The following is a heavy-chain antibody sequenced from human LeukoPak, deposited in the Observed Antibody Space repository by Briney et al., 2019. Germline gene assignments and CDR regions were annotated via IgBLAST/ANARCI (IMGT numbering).Heavy chain of an antibody. V-gene: IGHV3-23*01. J-gene: IGHJ3*02. D-gene: IGHD2-21*02. CDR3: ARDKSHIVVVTATHPLDI. Sequence: PGGSLRLSCAASGFTFNNYGMSWVRQAPGKGLEWVSAISGGADNTYYVDSVKGRFTISRDNAKNSLYLQMNSLRAEDTAVYYCARDKSHIVVVTATHPLDIWGQGTMVTVSS. CDR2: ISGGADNT. CDR1: GFTFNNYG.